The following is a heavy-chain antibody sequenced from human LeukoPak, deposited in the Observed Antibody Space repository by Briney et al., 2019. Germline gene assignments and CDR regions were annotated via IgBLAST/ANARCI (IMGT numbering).Heavy chain of an antibody. CDR2: SDWDDDK. CDR3: ARPHVADLYFFDY. J-gene: IGHJ4*02. V-gene: IGHV2-70*04. CDR1: GFSLSTSGMR. Sequence: SGPTLGDPTPTLTLTCTFAGFSLSTSGMRGSWSRQPPVKALEGVALSDWDDDKFYSTSLKTRLTISTDTSKNHVVLTMPNMDPVDTATYYCARPHVADLYFFDYWGQGTLVTVSS. D-gene: IGHD6-19*01.